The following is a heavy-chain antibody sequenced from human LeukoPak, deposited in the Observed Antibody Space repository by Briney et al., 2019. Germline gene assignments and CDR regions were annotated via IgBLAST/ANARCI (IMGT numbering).Heavy chain of an antibody. CDR1: GFTFSNYA. CDR3: ARAAYYYDSSGYDDAFDI. Sequence: GGSLRLSCAASGFTFSNYAMHWVRQAPGKGLEWVAVISYDGSNKYYADSVKGRFTISRDNAKNSLYLQMNSLRAEDAAVYYCARAAYYYDSSGYDDAFDIWGQGTMVTVSS. CDR2: ISYDGSNK. D-gene: IGHD3-22*01. V-gene: IGHV3-30-3*01. J-gene: IGHJ3*02.